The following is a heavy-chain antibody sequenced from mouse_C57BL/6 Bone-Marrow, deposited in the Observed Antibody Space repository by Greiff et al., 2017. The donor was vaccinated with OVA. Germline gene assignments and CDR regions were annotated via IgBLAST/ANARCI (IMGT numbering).Heavy chain of an antibody. D-gene: IGHD1-1*01. CDR2: IYPGDGDT. CDR3: AREGDYYGSSYRWAY. Sequence: LVEPGASVKISCKASGYAFSSSWMNWVKQRPGKGLEWIGRIYPGDGDTNYNGKFKGKATLTADKSSSTAYMQLSSLTSEDSAVYVCAREGDYYGSSYRWAYWGQGTLVTVSA. V-gene: IGHV1-82*01. CDR1: GYAFSSSW. J-gene: IGHJ3*01.